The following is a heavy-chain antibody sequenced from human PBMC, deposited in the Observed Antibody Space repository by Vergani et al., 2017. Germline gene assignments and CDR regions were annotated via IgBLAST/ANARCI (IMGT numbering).Heavy chain of an antibody. CDR2: ISGHGDRT. CDR3: AKANPRNSGYDYLYYYHAMDV. Sequence: EVHLLESGGGQVEAGGSLRLSCVASGFTFSNSAMSWVRQTSGKGLEWVSAISGHGDRTYYADSVKGRFTISRDNSKNTVYLQMNSLKAEDRATYYCAKANPRNSGYDYLYYYHAMDVWGQGTTVTVSS. J-gene: IGHJ6*02. D-gene: IGHD5-12*01. V-gene: IGHV3-23*01. CDR1: GFTFSNSA.